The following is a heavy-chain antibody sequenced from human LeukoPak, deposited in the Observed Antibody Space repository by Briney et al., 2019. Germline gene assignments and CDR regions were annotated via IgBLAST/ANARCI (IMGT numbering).Heavy chain of an antibody. V-gene: IGHV4-30-4*01. CDR3: ARSLAPAPTGAAAGILAFDY. J-gene: IGHJ4*02. D-gene: IGHD6-13*01. Sequence: SETLSLTCTVSGGSICSGDFYWSWIRQPPGKGLEWIGYIYYSGSTYYNPSLKSRVTVSVDTSKNQFSLKLNSVTAADTALYYCARSLAPAPTGAAAGILAFDYWGQGTLVTVSS. CDR2: IYYSGST. CDR1: GGSICSGDFY.